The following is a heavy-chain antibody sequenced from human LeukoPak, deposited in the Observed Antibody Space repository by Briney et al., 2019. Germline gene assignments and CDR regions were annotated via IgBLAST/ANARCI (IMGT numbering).Heavy chain of an antibody. Sequence: TGGSLRLSCAASGFTFDDYAMHWVRQAPGKGLEWVSGISWNSGSIGYADSVKGRFTISRDNAKNSLYLQMNSLRAEDTALYYCAKGGAIAAAVFDYWGQGTLVTVSS. CDR1: GFTFDDYA. CDR2: ISWNSGSI. CDR3: AKGGAIAAAVFDY. J-gene: IGHJ4*02. D-gene: IGHD6-13*01. V-gene: IGHV3-9*01.